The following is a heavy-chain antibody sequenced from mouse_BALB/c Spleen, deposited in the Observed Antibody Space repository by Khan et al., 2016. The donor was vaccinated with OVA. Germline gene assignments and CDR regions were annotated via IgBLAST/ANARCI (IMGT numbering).Heavy chain of an antibody. D-gene: IGHD1-1*01. CDR3: ARRNYYGYAMDY. CDR2: ISYSGST. CDR1: GYSITSNYA. V-gene: IGHV3-2*02. J-gene: IGHJ4*01. Sequence: EVQLQESGPGLVKPFQSLSLTCTVTGYSITSNYAWNWIRQFPGNKLEWVGYISYSGSTSYNPSLKSRTSITRDTSKNQSYLQLTSVTAEDTATYYCARRNYYGYAMDYWGQGTSVTVSS.